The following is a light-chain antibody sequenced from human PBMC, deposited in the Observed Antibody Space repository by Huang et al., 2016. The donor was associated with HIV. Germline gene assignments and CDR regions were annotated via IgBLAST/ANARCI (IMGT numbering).Light chain of an antibody. CDR1: QNIGRD. V-gene: IGKV1-39*01. Sequence: DIQMTQSPSSLSASVGDRVTITCRASQNIGRDLNCYKQKSWKAHKLLIYAASSLQRGVPSRFSGIGFGTDFTLTISSLQPEDFATYYCQQSYSITRYTFGQGTKVEIK. CDR2: AAS. CDR3: QQSYSITRYT. J-gene: IGKJ2*01.